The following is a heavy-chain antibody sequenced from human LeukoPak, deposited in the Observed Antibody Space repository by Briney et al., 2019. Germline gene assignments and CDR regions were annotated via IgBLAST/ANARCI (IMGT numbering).Heavy chain of an antibody. D-gene: IGHD3-10*01. CDR1: GFTFDDYT. CDR2: ISWDGGST. J-gene: IGHJ4*02. V-gene: IGHV3-43*01. CDR3: AKDKFSGGSGSYYSGYFDY. Sequence: GGSLRLSCAASGFTFDDYTMHWVRQAPGKGLEWVSLISWDGGSTYYADSVKGRFTISRDNSKNSLYLQMNSLGTEDTALYYCAKDKFSGGSGSYYSGYFDYWGQGTLVTVSS.